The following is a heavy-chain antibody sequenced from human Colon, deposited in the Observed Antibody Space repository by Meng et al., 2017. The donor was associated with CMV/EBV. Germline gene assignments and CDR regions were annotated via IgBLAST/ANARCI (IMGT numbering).Heavy chain of an antibody. J-gene: IGHJ4*02. V-gene: IGHV3-33*01. CDR1: GFTFSSYG. CDR2: IWYDGSKK. D-gene: IGHD3-22*01. Sequence: SGFTFSSYGFHWVCQALGKGLEWVAVIWYDGSKKYYADSVKGRSTISRDNSNTVYLQMNTLRAEDTAVYYCARDRGHYDSGTSYFDYWGQGTLVTVSS. CDR3: ARDRGHYDSGTSYFDY.